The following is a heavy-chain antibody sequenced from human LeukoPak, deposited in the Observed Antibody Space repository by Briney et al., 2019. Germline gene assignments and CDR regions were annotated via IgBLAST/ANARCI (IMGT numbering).Heavy chain of an antibody. Sequence: GASVKVSCKASGYTLTGYYTHWVRQAPGQGLEWMGWINGNTGDTRYAEKFQGRVTMTRDTSINTAYMELRSLTSDDSAVYYCARDGAVTGSYNWFDPWGQGTLVTVSS. CDR2: INGNTGDT. V-gene: IGHV1-2*02. CDR3: ARDGAVTGSYNWFDP. D-gene: IGHD6-19*01. CDR1: GYTLTGYY. J-gene: IGHJ5*02.